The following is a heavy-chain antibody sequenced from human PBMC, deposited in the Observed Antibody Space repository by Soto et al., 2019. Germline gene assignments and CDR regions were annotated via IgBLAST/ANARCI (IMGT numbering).Heavy chain of an antibody. J-gene: IGHJ6*03. CDR3: ARILALPTVNTVLGYYYYRDV. CDR2: IFSNDEK. Sequence: QVTLKESGPVLVKPTETLTLTCTVSGFSLSNARMGVSWIRQPPGKALEWLAHIFSNDEKSYSTSLKIRLTISKDTAKSQVVLTMANMDPVDTATYYCARILALPTVNTVLGYYYYRDVWGKGTTVTVSS. D-gene: IGHD4-17*01. V-gene: IGHV2-26*01. CDR1: GFSLSNARMG.